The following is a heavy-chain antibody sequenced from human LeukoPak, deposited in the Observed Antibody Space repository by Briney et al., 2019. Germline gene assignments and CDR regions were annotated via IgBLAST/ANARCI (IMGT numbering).Heavy chain of an antibody. V-gene: IGHV1-18*01. CDR3: ARVRHSSGYYHSRNWFDP. Sequence: ASVKGSCKASGYAFINYGFHWVRQAPGQGLEWMGWISAYNGNTNYAQKLQGRVTMTTDTSTSTAYMELRSLRSDDTAVYYCARVRHSSGYYHSRNWFDPWGQGTLVTVSS. CDR1: GYAFINYG. J-gene: IGHJ5*02. CDR2: ISAYNGNT. D-gene: IGHD3-22*01.